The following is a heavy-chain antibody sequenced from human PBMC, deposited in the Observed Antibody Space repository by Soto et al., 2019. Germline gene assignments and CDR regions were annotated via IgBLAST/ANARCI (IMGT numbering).Heavy chain of an antibody. D-gene: IGHD2-2*01. CDR2: ISNYNGNT. V-gene: IGHV1-18*04. Sequence: ASVKVSCKSSGYTFTSYGMSWVRQAPGQGLEWMGWISNYNGNTNYAQKVQDRVTMTTDTSGSTTYMELRSLRSDDTAVYYCARGPRYCSSTTCFSGVTWFDPWGQGTLVTVSS. CDR1: GYTFTSYG. J-gene: IGHJ5*02. CDR3: ARGPRYCSSTTCFSGVTWFDP.